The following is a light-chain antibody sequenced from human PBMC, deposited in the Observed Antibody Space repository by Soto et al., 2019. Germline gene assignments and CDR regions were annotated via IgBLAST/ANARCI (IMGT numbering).Light chain of an antibody. CDR2: EVT. Sequence: QSALTQPASVSGSPGQSITISCTGTRRDVGGYNYVSWYQQYPGKSPKLFIYEVTHRPSGVSNRFSGSKSGNTGSLTISGLQAEDEADYYCSSYTISNTLPFVFGTGTKVTVL. V-gene: IGLV2-14*01. CDR3: SSYTISNTLPFV. J-gene: IGLJ1*01. CDR1: RRDVGGYNY.